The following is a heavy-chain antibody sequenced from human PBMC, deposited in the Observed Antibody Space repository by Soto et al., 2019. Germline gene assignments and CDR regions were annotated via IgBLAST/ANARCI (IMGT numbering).Heavy chain of an antibody. CDR1: VGTFSSYA. Sequence: SVKVSCKASVGTFSSYAISRVRQAPGQRLEWMGGIIPICGTANYAQKFQGRVTITADESTSTAYMELSSLRSDDTAVYYCARDKIATVNPYYYYGMDVWGQGTTVTVSS. CDR3: ARDKIATVNPYYYYGMDV. J-gene: IGHJ6*02. CDR2: IIPICGTA. D-gene: IGHD3-10*01. V-gene: IGHV1-69*13.